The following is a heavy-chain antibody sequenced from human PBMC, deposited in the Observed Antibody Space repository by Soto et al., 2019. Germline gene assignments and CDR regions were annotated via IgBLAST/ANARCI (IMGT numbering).Heavy chain of an antibody. CDR1: GFTFSSYA. V-gene: IGHV3-23*01. D-gene: IGHD6-19*01. CDR2: ISGSGGST. Sequence: PGGSLRLSCAASGFTFSSYAMSWVRQAPGKGLEWVSAISGSGGSTYYADSVKGRFTISRDNSKNTLYLQMNSLRAEDTAVYYCAKVLHYSSGWPLDYWGQGTLVTVSS. J-gene: IGHJ4*02. CDR3: AKVLHYSSGWPLDY.